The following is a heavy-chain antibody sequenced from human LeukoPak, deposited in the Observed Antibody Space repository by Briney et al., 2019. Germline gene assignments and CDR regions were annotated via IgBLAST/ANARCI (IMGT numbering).Heavy chain of an antibody. CDR2: IYYSGST. CDR1: GGSISSYY. V-gene: IGHV4-59*01. Sequence: SETLSLTCTVCGGSISSYYWSWIRQPPGKGLEWIGYIYYSGSTNYNPSLKSRVTISVDTSKNQFSLKLSSVTAADTAVYYCARVDYVWGSYRYPNWFDPWGQGTLVTVSS. J-gene: IGHJ5*02. D-gene: IGHD3-16*02. CDR3: ARVDYVWGSYRYPNWFDP.